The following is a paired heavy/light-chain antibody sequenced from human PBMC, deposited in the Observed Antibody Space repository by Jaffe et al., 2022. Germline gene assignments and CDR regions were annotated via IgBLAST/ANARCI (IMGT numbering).Light chain of an antibody. J-gene: IGLJ3*02. CDR3: SSYAGSNFWV. CDR2: EVS. Sequence: QSALTQPPSASGSPGQSVTISCTGTSSDVGGYNYVSWYQQHPGKAPKLMIYEVSKRPSGVPDRFSGSKSGNTASLTVSGLQAEDEADYYCSSYAGSNFWVFGGGTKLTVL. V-gene: IGLV2-8*01. CDR1: SSDVGGYNY.
Heavy chain of an antibody. V-gene: IGHV1-69*01. J-gene: IGHJ6*03. CDR3: ARLVTSYCSGGSCYSGYYMDV. Sequence: QVQLVQSGAEVKKPGSSVKVSCKASGGTFSSYAISWVRQAPGQGLEWMGGIIPIFGTANYAQKFQGRVTITADESTSTAYMELSSLRSEDTAVYYCARLVTSYCSGGSCYSGYYMDVWGKGTTVTVSS. CDR1: GGTFSSYA. CDR2: IIPIFGTA. D-gene: IGHD2-15*01.